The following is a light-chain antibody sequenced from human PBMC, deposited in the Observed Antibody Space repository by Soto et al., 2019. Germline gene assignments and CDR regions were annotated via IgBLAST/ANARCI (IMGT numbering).Light chain of an antibody. CDR1: TGPVTSGHY. V-gene: IGLV7-43*01. J-gene: IGLJ2*01. CDR3: LLYYGGAQAAV. CDR2: STS. Sequence: QAVVTQEPSLTVSPGGTVTLICASSTGPVTSGHYPNWFQQKPGQVPRALIYSTSTKHSWTPARFSGSLLGGKAALTLSGVQSEDEAEYYCLLYYGGAQAAVFGGGTKLTVL.